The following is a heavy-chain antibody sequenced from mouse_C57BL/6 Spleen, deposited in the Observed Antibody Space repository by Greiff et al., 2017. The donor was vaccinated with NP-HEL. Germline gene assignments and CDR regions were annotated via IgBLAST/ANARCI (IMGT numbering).Heavy chain of an antibody. Sequence: QVQLQQSGAELMKPGASVKLSCKATGYTFTGYWIEWVKQRPGPGLEWIGEILPGSGSTNYNEKFKGKATFTADTSSNTAYMQLSSLTTEDSAIYYCARPYEYDGQYYYAMDYWGQGTSVTVSS. CDR2: ILPGSGST. D-gene: IGHD2-4*01. V-gene: IGHV1-9*01. CDR1: GYTFTGYW. J-gene: IGHJ4*01. CDR3: ARPYEYDGQYYYAMDY.